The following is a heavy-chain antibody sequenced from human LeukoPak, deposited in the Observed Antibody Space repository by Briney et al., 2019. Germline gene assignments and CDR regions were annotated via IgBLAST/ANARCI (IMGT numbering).Heavy chain of an antibody. CDR1: GYSISSGYY. CDR2: FDQSGST. D-gene: IGHD3-10*01. J-gene: IGHJ2*01. Sequence: SETLSLTCTVSGYSISSGYYWGCIGQPPGKGLEWIGSFDQSGSTYYNPSLKSRVTISVDTSKNQFSLKLSSVTAADTAVYYCARSAVRESRGPWYFDLWGRGTLVTVSS. CDR3: ARSAVRESRGPWYFDL. V-gene: IGHV4-38-2*02.